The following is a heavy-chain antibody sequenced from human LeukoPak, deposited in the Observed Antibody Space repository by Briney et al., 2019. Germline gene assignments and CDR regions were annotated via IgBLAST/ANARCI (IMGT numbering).Heavy chain of an antibody. CDR3: AREVKTVTYYYYMDV. D-gene: IGHD4-11*01. J-gene: IGHJ6*03. CDR2: IYTSGST. Sequence: SQTLSLTCTASGGSISSGSYYWSWIRQPAGKGLEWIGRIYTSGSTNYNPSLKSRVTISVDTSKNQFSLKLSSVTAADMAVYYCAREVKTVTYYYYMDVWGKGTTVTVSS. V-gene: IGHV4-61*02. CDR1: GGSISSGSYY.